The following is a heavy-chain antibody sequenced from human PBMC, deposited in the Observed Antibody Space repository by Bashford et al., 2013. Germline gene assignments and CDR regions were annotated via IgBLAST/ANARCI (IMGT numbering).Heavy chain of an antibody. J-gene: IGHJ6*02. CDR3: ARDDYSHYYYGMDV. D-gene: IGHD4-11*01. Sequence: ASVKVSCKASAYTFTGYYMHWVRQAPGQGLEWMGWINPNSGGTKYAQKFQGRVTMTRDTSISTAYMELSSLRSDDTAVYYCARDDYSHYYYGMDVWGQGTTVTVSS. V-gene: IGHV1-2*02. CDR2: INPNSGGT. CDR1: AYTFTGYY.